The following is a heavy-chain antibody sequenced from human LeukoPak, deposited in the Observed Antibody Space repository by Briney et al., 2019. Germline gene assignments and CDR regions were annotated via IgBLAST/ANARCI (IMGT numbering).Heavy chain of an antibody. Sequence: SVRVSSKASGYTFTVYYMHWVRQAPGQGLEWMGWINPNSGGTNDAQKFQGRVTMTRDTSISTAYMELSRLRSDDTAVYYCARDRPPDIVVVVAATGGYGMDVWGQGTTVTVSS. CDR1: GYTFTVYY. J-gene: IGHJ6*02. V-gene: IGHV1-2*02. CDR2: INPNSGGT. CDR3: ARDRPPDIVVVVAATGGYGMDV. D-gene: IGHD2-15*01.